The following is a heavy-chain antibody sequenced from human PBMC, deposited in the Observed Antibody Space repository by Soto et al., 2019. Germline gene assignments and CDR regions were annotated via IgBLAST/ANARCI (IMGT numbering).Heavy chain of an antibody. J-gene: IGHJ4*02. CDR3: AKGYYYDSSGYHFDY. CDR2: ISYDGSNK. D-gene: IGHD3-22*01. CDR1: GFTFGSYG. V-gene: IGHV3-30*18. Sequence: GGSLRLSCAASGFTFGSYGMHWVRQAPGKGLEWVAVISYDGSNKYYADSVKGRFTISRDNSKNTLYLQMNSLRAEDTAVYYCAKGYYYDSSGYHFDYWGQGTLVTVSS.